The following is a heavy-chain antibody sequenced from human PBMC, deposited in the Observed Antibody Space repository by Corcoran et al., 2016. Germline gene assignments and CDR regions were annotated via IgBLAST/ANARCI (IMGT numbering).Heavy chain of an antibody. V-gene: IGHV4-34*01. CDR1: GGSFSGYY. J-gene: IGHJ4*02. CDR3: ARVPPGGYSGSVWYSYGRPFDY. Sequence: QVQLQQWGAGLLKPSETLSLTCAVYGGSFSGYYWSWIRQPPGKGLEWIGEINHSGSTNYNPSLKSRVTISVDTSKNQFSLKLSSVTAADTAVYYCARVPPGGYSGSVWYSYGRPFDYWGQGTLVTVSS. CDR2: INHSGST. D-gene: IGHD5-12*01.